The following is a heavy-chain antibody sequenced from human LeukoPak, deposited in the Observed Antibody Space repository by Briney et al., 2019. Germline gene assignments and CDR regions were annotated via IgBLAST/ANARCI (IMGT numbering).Heavy chain of an antibody. CDR3: AYSWSVSGAFDY. CDR2: INHSGST. CDR1: GFTVSSNY. Sequence: PGGSLRLSCAASGFTVSSNYMSWVRQPPGKGLEWIGEINHSGSTNYNPSLKSRVTISVDTSKNQFSLKLSSVTAADTAVYYCAYSWSVSGAFDYWGQGTLVTVSS. V-gene: IGHV4-34*08. J-gene: IGHJ4*02. D-gene: IGHD1-26*01.